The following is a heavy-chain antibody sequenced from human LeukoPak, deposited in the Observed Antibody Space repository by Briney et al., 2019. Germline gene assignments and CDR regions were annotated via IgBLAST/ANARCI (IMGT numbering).Heavy chain of an antibody. J-gene: IGHJ3*02. D-gene: IGHD1-26*01. CDR1: GFTFSSYW. CDR2: IRSKAYGGTT. CDR3: TRDRFGGSYYVRAFDI. V-gene: IGHV3-49*04. Sequence: GGSLRLSCAASGFTFSSYWMSWVRQAPGKGLEWVGFIRSKAYGGTTEYAASVKGRFTISRDDSKSIAYLQMNSLKTEDTAVYYCTRDRFGGSYYVRAFDIWGQGAMVTVSS.